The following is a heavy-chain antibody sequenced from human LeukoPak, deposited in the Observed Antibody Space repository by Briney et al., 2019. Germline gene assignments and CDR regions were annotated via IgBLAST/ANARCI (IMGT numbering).Heavy chain of an antibody. CDR1: GYTFTSYW. V-gene: IGHV5-51*01. CDR2: IYPGDSDT. Sequence: KVSCKASGYTFTSYWIGWVRQMPGKGLEWMGIIYPGDSDTRYSPSFQGQVTISADKSISTAYLQWSSLKASDTAMYYCARGQQQLVPQNFDYWGQGTLVTVSS. CDR3: ARGQQQLVPQNFDY. J-gene: IGHJ4*02. D-gene: IGHD6-13*01.